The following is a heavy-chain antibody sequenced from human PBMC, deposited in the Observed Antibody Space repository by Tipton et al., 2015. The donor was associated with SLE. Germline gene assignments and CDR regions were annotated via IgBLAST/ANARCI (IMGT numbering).Heavy chain of an antibody. CDR1: GGSFSGYY. V-gene: IGHV4-34*01. Sequence: TLSLTCAVYGGSFSGYYWSWIRQHPGKGLEWIGYIYYSGSTYYNPSLKSRVTMSVDMSKSQFSLNLRSVTAADTAVYYCARQGRDDAFDIWGQGTMVTVSS. CDR3: ARQGRDDAFDI. CDR2: IYYSGST. J-gene: IGHJ3*02. D-gene: IGHD5-24*01.